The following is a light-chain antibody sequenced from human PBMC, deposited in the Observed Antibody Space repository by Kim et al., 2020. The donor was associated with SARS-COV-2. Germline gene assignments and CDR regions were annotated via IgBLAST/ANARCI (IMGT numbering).Light chain of an antibody. CDR1: QSVSSF. Sequence: SLSPGERATLSCRARQSVSSFLAWYQHKPGQAPRLLIYDASRRATGIPARFSGSGSGTDFNLTISRLEPGDFAVYYCQQRVNWITFGQGTRLEIK. CDR2: DAS. CDR3: QQRVNWIT. V-gene: IGKV3-11*01. J-gene: IGKJ5*01.